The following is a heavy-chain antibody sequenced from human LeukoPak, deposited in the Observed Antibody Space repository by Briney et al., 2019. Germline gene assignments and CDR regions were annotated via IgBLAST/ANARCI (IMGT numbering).Heavy chain of an antibody. J-gene: IGHJ4*02. CDR3: SRGSGWLSVY. CDR1: GFTIGDYL. D-gene: IGHD6-19*01. V-gene: IGHV3-49*03. Sequence: GGSLRLSCTASGFTIGDYLMSWFRQAPGKGLEWIGFISGGTTEYAASVKGRFTISRDDSTSIAYLQMNSLTTEDTAVYYCSRGSGWLSVYWGQGTLVTVSS. CDR2: ISGGTT.